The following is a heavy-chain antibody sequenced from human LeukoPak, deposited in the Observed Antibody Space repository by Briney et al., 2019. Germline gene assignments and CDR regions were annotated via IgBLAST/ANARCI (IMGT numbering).Heavy chain of an antibody. CDR3: AKGRAGYNPKYYFDY. D-gene: IGHD5-24*01. CDR2: ISWNSGSI. Sequence: GGSRRLSCAPSGFTFDVYAMHWVRQAPGRGLGWVSGISWNSGSIGYADSVKGRFTISRDNAKNSLYLQMNSLRAEDTALYYCAKGRAGYNPKYYFDYWGQGTLVTVSS. V-gene: IGHV3-9*01. J-gene: IGHJ4*02. CDR1: GFTFDVYA.